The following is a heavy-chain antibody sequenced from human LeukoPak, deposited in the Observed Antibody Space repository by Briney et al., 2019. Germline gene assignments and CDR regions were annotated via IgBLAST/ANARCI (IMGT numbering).Heavy chain of an antibody. CDR3: ARDHRYAFDN. V-gene: IGHV3-48*01. D-gene: IGHD5-12*01. Sequence: GGSLRLSCAASGFHFIDYSMTWVRQAPGKGLEWISYIGISSGNTKYADSVKGRFTISRDKARNSLYLQMNSPRVEDTAMYYCARDHRYAFDNWGHGTLVTVSS. CDR2: IGISSGNT. CDR1: GFHFIDYS. J-gene: IGHJ4*01.